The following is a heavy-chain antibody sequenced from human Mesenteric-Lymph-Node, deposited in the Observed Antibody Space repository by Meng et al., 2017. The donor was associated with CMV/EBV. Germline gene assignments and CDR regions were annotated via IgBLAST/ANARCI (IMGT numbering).Heavy chain of an antibody. V-gene: IGHV3-15*01. CDR3: TDPPSGP. CDR1: GFTFSNAW. Sequence: GGSLRLSCVASGFTFSNAWMSWVRQAPGKGLEWVGRILSKADGGTTTYAAAVKGRFTISRDDSRNTLYLQMDSLKTEDTAVYYCTDPPSGPWGQGTLVTVSS. CDR2: ILSKADGGTT. J-gene: IGHJ5*02.